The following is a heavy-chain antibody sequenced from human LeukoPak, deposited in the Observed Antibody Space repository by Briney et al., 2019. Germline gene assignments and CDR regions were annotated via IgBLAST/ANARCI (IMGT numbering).Heavy chain of an antibody. D-gene: IGHD3-22*01. CDR3: ARSGPGGYYDSSGYYGSTGWYFDL. V-gene: IGHV1-69*06. J-gene: IGHJ2*01. Sequence: ASVKVSCKASGGTFSSYAISWVRQAPGQGLEWMGGIIPIFGTANYAQKFQGRVTITADKSTSTAYMELSSLRSEDTAVYYCARSGPGGYYDSSGYYGSTGWYFDLWGRGTLVTVSS. CDR1: GGTFSSYA. CDR2: IIPIFGTA.